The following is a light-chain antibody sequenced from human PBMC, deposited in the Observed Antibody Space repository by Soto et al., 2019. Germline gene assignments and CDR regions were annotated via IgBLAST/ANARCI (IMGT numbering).Light chain of an antibody. CDR2: GAS. J-gene: IGKJ3*01. Sequence: DIQMTQSPSSLSASVGDRVTITCRASQDMRNYLAWYQQKPGKVPKLLIYGASSLQSGVPSRFSGSGSGTDFTLTISSLQPEDVASYYCQKYNSAPLLFGPGTKVDIK. CDR1: QDMRNY. CDR3: QKYNSAPLL. V-gene: IGKV1-27*01.